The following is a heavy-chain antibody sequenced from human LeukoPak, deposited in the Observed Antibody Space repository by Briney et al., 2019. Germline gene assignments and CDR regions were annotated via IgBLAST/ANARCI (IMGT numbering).Heavy chain of an antibody. D-gene: IGHD2-2*01. CDR3: ASSPMVYCSITCCPIVLDY. Sequence: SETLSLTCTVSGGSISSGDYYWGWIRQPPGRGLEWIVYIYYSGSTYYNPSLKSRFTISVDTSKNQFSLKLSSVTAADTAVYYWASSPMVYCSITCCPIVLDYWGQGTLVTVSS. CDR1: GGSISSGDYY. J-gene: IGHJ4*02. V-gene: IGHV4-30-4*01. CDR2: IYYSGST.